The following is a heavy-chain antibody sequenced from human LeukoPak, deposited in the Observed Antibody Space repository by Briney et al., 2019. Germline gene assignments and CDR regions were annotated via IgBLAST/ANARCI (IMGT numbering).Heavy chain of an antibody. CDR1: GYTFTSYY. J-gene: IGHJ4*02. Sequence: SAVKVSCKASGYTFTSYYMHWVRQAPGQGLEWMGIINPSGGSTSYAQRFQGRVTMTRDTSTSTVYMELSSLRSEDTAVYYCARDRDWNYHYFDYWGQGTLVTVSS. V-gene: IGHV1-46*01. CDR3: ARDRDWNYHYFDY. D-gene: IGHD1-7*01. CDR2: INPSGGST.